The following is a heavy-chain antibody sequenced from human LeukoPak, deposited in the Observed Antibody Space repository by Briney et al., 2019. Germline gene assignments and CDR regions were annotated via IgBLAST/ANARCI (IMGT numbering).Heavy chain of an antibody. D-gene: IGHD6-13*01. CDR3: ARDGTSYNYYMDV. CDR2: IYISGST. J-gene: IGHJ6*03. V-gene: IGHV4-4*07. Sequence: ASETLSLTCTVSGDFMSGYYWSWIRQPAGKGLEWIGRIYISGSTNYNPSLKSRVIMSVDTSKNQFSLKLTSVTAADTAVYYCARDGTSYNYYMDVWGKGTTVAISS. CDR1: GDFMSGYY.